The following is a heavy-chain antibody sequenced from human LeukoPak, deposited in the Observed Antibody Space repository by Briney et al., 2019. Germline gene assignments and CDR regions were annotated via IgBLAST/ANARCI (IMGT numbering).Heavy chain of an antibody. CDR2: IYYSGST. CDR3: ARGGWGGAFDF. V-gene: IGHV4-59*01. J-gene: IGHJ3*01. CDR1: SGSISSYY. D-gene: IGHD3-16*01. Sequence: KPSETLSLTCSVSSGSISSYYWSWIRQPPGKGLEWIGYIYYSGSTNYNPSLKSRVTISVDTSKNQFSLKLSSVTAADTAVYYCARGGWGGAFDFWGQGTMVTVSS.